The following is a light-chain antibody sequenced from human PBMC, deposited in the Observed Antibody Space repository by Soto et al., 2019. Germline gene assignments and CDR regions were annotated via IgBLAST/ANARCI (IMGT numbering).Light chain of an antibody. Sequence: QSVLTQPASVSGSPGQSITISCTGSSSDVGGYNYVSWYQQHPGKAPKLMIYDVGVRPSGVSNRFSGSKSGNTASLTISGLQAEDGADYYCTSYEVFGTGTKVTVL. CDR2: DVG. J-gene: IGLJ1*01. CDR1: SSDVGGYNY. CDR3: TSYEV. V-gene: IGLV2-14*03.